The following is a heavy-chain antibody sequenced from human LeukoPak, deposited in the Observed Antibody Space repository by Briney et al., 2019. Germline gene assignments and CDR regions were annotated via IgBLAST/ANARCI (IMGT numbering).Heavy chain of an antibody. CDR3: ARRGGSYSDFDY. V-gene: IGHV4-4*07. D-gene: IGHD1-26*01. CDR1: GGSISSYY. J-gene: IGHJ4*02. Sequence: PSEPLSLTCTVSGGSISSYYWSWIRQPAGKGLEWLGCIYTSGSTNYNPSLKGRGSMSVDTSQNQFSLKQSTVTAADTAVYYCARRGGSYSDFDYWGQGTLVTVSS. CDR2: IYTSGST.